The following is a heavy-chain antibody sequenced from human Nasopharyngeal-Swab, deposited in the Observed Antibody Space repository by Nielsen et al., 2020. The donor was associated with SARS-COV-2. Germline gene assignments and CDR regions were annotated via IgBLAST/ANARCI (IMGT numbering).Heavy chain of an antibody. CDR2: IYYSGST. J-gene: IGHJ4*02. CDR1: GGSISSYY. CDR3: ARENAYASGWAFYFDY. D-gene: IGHD6-19*01. Sequence: SETLSLTCTVSGGSISSYYWSWIRQPPGKGLEWIGYIYYSGSTNYNPSLKSRVTISVDTSKNQFSLKLSPVTAADTAVYYCARENAYASGWAFYFDYWGQGTLVTVSS. V-gene: IGHV4-59*01.